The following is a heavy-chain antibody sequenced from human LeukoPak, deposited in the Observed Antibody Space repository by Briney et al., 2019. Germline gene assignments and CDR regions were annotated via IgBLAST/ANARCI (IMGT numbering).Heavy chain of an antibody. D-gene: IGHD1-26*01. CDR2: INADGSST. CDR3: ARGETRGATPGFDP. V-gene: IGHV3-74*01. CDR1: GFIFSSYW. Sequence: GRSLRLSCAASGFIFSSYWMHWVRHAPGKGLAWVSRINADGSSTSYADSVKGRFTISRDNAKNSLYLQMNSLRAEDTAVYYCARGETRGATPGFDPWGQGTLVTVSS. J-gene: IGHJ5*02.